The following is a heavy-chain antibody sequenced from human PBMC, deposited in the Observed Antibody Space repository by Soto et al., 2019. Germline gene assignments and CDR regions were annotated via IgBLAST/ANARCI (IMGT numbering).Heavy chain of an antibody. CDR2: IYYTGST. D-gene: IGHD4-17*01. CDR3: TRVGGYYGDYPNFDY. Sequence: SETLSLTCTVFGSSISPYYWSWIRQPPGKGLQWIGYIYYTGSTKYNPSLKSRVTLSLGTSRNQLSLKLSSVTAADTAVYYCTRVGGYYGDYPNFDYWGPGTLVTVSS. J-gene: IGHJ4*02. V-gene: IGHV4-59*01. CDR1: GSSISPYY.